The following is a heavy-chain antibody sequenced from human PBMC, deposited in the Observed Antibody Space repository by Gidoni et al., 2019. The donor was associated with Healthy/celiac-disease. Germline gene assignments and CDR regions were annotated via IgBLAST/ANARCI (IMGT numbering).Heavy chain of an antibody. CDR3: ARDSRSTMDV. J-gene: IGHJ6*02. D-gene: IGHD2-2*01. CDR1: GFTFSSYG. CDR2: IGYDGSNK. Sequence: QVQLVESGAGVVQPGRSLSLSCAASGFTFSSYGMPWVRQAPGKGLEWVAVIGYDGSNKYYADSVKGRFTISRDNSKNTLYLQMNSLRAEDTAVYYCARDSRSTMDVWGQGTTVTVSS. V-gene: IGHV3-33*01.